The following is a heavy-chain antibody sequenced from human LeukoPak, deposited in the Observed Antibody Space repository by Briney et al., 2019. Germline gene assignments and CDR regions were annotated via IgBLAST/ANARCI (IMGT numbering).Heavy chain of an antibody. D-gene: IGHD3-22*01. J-gene: IGHJ4*02. V-gene: IGHV4-59*08. CDR3: ALGGGYYYDSSGYPLDY. CDR2: MYHSGSA. CDR1: GGSIGSFY. Sequence: SETLSLTCTVSGGSIGSFYWSWIRQPPGKGLQWIGYMYHSGSANYNPSLKSRVTMSVDTSKNQFSLKLSSVTAADTAVYFCALGGGYYYDSSGYPLDYWGPGTLVTVSS.